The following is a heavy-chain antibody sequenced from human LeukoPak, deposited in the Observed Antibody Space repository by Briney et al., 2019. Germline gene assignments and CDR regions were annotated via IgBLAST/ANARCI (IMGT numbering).Heavy chain of an antibody. CDR3: AREGDGSDYYSIGWFDP. V-gene: IGHV4-59*11. J-gene: IGHJ5*02. D-gene: IGHD3-22*01. CDR2: IYNSEIT. Sequence: PSETLSLTCTVSGDSIRSHYWSWIRQPPGKGLEWIGYIYNSEITNYNPSLKSRVTISVDTSKNQLSLKLSSVTAADTAIYYCAREGDGSDYYSIGWFDPWGRGTLVTVSS. CDR1: GDSIRSHY.